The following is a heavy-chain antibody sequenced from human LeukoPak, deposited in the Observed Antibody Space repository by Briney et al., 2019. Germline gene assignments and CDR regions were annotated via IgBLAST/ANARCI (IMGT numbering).Heavy chain of an antibody. Sequence: GGSLRLSCVASGFSVSSYGMSWVRQAPGKAPEWVSLLYSNGGTYYADSVKGRFIISRDNSKNTLYLQMNNLRVEDTAVYHCVRDRAEGRAWVEFDPWGQGTVVTVSS. J-gene: IGHJ5*02. V-gene: IGHV3-66*03. CDR2: LYSNGGT. CDR3: VRDRAEGRAWVEFDP. CDR1: GFSVSSYG.